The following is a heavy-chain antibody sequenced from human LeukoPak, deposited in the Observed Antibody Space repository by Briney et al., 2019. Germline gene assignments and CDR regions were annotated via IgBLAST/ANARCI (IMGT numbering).Heavy chain of an antibody. J-gene: IGHJ4*02. CDR1: GGSFSGYY. CDR2: IYYSGST. V-gene: IGHV4-34*01. D-gene: IGHD3-10*01. Sequence: SETLSLTCAVYGGSFSGYYWSWIRQPPGKGLEWIGSIYYSGSTYYNPSLKSRVTISVDPSKNQFSLKLSSVTAADTAVYYCASLWFGELSYYFDYWGQGTLVTVSS. CDR3: ASLWFGELSYYFDY.